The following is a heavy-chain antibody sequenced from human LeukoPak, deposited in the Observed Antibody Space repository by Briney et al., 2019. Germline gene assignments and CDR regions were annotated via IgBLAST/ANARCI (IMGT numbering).Heavy chain of an antibody. Sequence: ASVKVSCKASGYTFTSYYMHWVRQAPGQGLEWMGIINPSGGSTSYAQKFQGRVTMTRDTSTSTVYMELSSLRSEDTAVYYCARGAPRDGYNARYYFDYWGQGTLVTVSS. CDR2: INPSGGST. J-gene: IGHJ4*02. V-gene: IGHV1-46*01. CDR3: ARGAPRDGYNARYYFDY. D-gene: IGHD5-24*01. CDR1: GYTFTSYY.